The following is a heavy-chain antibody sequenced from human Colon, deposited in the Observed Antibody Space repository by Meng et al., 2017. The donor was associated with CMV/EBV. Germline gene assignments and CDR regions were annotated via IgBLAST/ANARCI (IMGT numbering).Heavy chain of an antibody. V-gene: IGHV1-2*02. CDR3: ARGHASSSSFDY. D-gene: IGHD6-6*01. J-gene: IGHJ4*02. Sequence: ASVKVSCKASGYTFTGYYMHWVRQAPGQGLEWMGWINPNSGGTNYAQKFQGRVTMTRDTSISTAYMELSRLRSDDTALYYCARGHASSSSFDYWGQGTLVTVSS. CDR2: INPNSGGT. CDR1: GYTFTGYY.